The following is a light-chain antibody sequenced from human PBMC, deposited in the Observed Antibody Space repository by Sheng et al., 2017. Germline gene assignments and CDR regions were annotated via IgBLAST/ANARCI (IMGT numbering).Light chain of an antibody. J-gene: IGKJ4*01. V-gene: IGKV1-5*03. CDR2: KAS. CDR3: QQYYSYPLT. Sequence: DIQMTQSPSTLSASVGDRVTITCRASESMSYWLAWYQQKPGKAPKLLIYKASALESGVPSRFSGSGSRTEFTLTISSLQSEDFATYYCQQYYSYPLTFGGGTKVEIK. CDR1: ESMSYW.